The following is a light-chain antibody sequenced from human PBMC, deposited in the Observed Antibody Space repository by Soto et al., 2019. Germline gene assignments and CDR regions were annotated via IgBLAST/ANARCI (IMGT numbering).Light chain of an antibody. CDR2: GAS. J-gene: IGKJ5*01. CDR3: QQYNKWPQIT. CDR1: QRVSRD. V-gene: IGKV3-15*01. Sequence: EIVMTQSPATLSVSPGERGTLSCRASQRVSRDFAWYQQKPGQAPRLLIYGASTRATGIPARFSGSGSGTEFTLTISSLQSEDFALYYCQQYNKWPQITFGQGTRLEIK.